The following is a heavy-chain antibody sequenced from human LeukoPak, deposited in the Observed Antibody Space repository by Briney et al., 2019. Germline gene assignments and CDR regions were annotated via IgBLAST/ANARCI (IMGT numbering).Heavy chain of an antibody. J-gene: IGHJ3*02. CDR3: ARDRAHYYDSSGLDAFDI. D-gene: IGHD3-22*01. CDR1: GGTFSSYA. V-gene: IGHV1-69*05. Sequence: SVKVSCKASGGTFSSYAISWMRQAPGQGLEWMGRIIPIFGTANYAQKFQGRVTITTDESTSTAYMELSSLRSEDTAVYYCARDRAHYYDSSGLDAFDIWGQGTMVTVSS. CDR2: IIPIFGTA.